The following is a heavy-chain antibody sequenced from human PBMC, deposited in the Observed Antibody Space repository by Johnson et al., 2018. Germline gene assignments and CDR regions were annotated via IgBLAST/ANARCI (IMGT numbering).Heavy chain of an antibody. Sequence: VQLVESGGGLVQPGGSLRLSCAASGFTFSSYWMSWVRQAPGKGLEWVANIKQDGSEKYYADSVKGRFTISRDNAKNSLYLQMNSLRAEDTAVYYCARDRTLDSDGCPYYYYYMDVGGKGTTGTVSS. CDR3: ARDRTLDSDGCPYYYYYMDV. CDR2: IKQDGSEK. V-gene: IGHV3-7*01. CDR1: GFTFSSYW. D-gene: IGHD5-18*01. J-gene: IGHJ6*03.